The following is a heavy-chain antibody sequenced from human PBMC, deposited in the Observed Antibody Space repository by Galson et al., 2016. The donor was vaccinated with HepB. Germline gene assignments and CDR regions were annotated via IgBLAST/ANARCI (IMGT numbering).Heavy chain of an antibody. D-gene: IGHD6-6*01. CDR3: ARELVRSAFDL. CDR2: ISRNGTNI. CDR1: GFDFYDHY. Sequence: SLRLSCAASGFDFYDHYMTWIRQAPGKGLEWVACISRNGTNIFYADSVRGRFTLSRDNSKNSLYLQMNSLRDDDTAVYYCARELVRSAFDLWGQGTMVTVSS. J-gene: IGHJ3*01. V-gene: IGHV3-11*04.